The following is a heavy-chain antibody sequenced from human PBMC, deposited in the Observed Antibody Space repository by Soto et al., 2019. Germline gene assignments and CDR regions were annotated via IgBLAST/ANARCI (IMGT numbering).Heavy chain of an antibody. Sequence: PGGSLRLSCAASGFTFSSYAMSWVRQAPGKGQERVSAISGSGGSTYYADSVKGRFTISRDNSKNTLYLQMNSLRAEDTAVYYCAKADCSGGSCYDRGHYYYYGMDVWGQGTTVTVSS. D-gene: IGHD2-15*01. J-gene: IGHJ6*02. V-gene: IGHV3-23*01. CDR2: ISGSGGST. CDR3: AKADCSGGSCYDRGHYYYYGMDV. CDR1: GFTFSSYA.